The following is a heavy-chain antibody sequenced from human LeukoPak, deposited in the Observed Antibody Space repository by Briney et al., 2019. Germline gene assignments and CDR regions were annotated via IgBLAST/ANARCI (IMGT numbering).Heavy chain of an antibody. Sequence: GGSLRLSCAASGFTFSSYSMNWVRQAPGKGLEWVSYISSSSSTIYYADSVKGRFTISRDNAKNSLYLQMNSLRAEDTAVYYCARALEATYMDYFDPWGQGTLVTVSS. CDR1: GFTFSSYS. CDR2: ISSSSSTI. D-gene: IGHD3/OR15-3a*01. CDR3: ARALEATYMDYFDP. J-gene: IGHJ5*02. V-gene: IGHV3-48*04.